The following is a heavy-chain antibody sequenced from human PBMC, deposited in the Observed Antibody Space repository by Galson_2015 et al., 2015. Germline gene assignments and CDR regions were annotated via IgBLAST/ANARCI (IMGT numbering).Heavy chain of an antibody. J-gene: IGHJ4*02. CDR2: IYWDDDK. CDR1: GFSLSTRGVG. V-gene: IGHV2-5*02. Sequence: PALVKPTQTLTLTCTFSGFSLSTRGVGVGWIRQPPGKALEWLALIYWDDDKRYSPSLKSRLTITKDTSKNQVVLTMTNMDPVDTATYYCARFTRTIFGVVTPFDYWGQGTLVTVSS. CDR3: ARFTRTIFGVVTPFDY. D-gene: IGHD3-3*01.